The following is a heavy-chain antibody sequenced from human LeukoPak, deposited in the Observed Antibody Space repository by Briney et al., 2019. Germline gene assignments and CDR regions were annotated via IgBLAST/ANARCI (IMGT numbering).Heavy chain of an antibody. J-gene: IGHJ4*02. Sequence: GGSLRLSCAASGFTFSSYSMNWLRQAPGKGLEWVSSISSSSSYIYYADSVKGRFTISRDNAKNSLYLQMNSLRAEDTAVYYCARVGSTSCYDYWGQGTLVTVSS. V-gene: IGHV3-21*01. CDR2: ISSSSSYI. CDR3: ARVGSTSCYDY. D-gene: IGHD2-2*01. CDR1: GFTFSSYS.